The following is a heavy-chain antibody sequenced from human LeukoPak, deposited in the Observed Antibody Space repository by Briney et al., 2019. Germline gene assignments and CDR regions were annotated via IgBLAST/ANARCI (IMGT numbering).Heavy chain of an antibody. Sequence: GASVKVSCKASGYTFTSYYMHWVRQAPGQGPEWMGIINPSGGSTSYAQKFQGRVTMTRDTSTSTVYMELSSLRSEDTAVYYCARGPGIAVAGTWTWFDPWGQGTLVTVSS. CDR2: INPSGGST. V-gene: IGHV1-46*01. J-gene: IGHJ5*02. D-gene: IGHD6-19*01. CDR3: ARGPGIAVAGTWTWFDP. CDR1: GYTFTSYY.